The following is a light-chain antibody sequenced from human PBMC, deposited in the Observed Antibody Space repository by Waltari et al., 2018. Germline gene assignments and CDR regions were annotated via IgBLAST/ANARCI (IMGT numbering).Light chain of an antibody. CDR2: EVT. CDR1: SSDVGGFNY. Sequence: QSALTQPPSASGSPGQSVTISCTGTSSDVGGFNYVSWYQQHPGKAPKLIIFEVTKRPSGVPDRFSGSKSCNTASLTVSGLQSEDEADYYCSSYGGNNNILFGGGTKLSVL. J-gene: IGLJ2*01. V-gene: IGLV2-8*01. CDR3: SSYGGNNNIL.